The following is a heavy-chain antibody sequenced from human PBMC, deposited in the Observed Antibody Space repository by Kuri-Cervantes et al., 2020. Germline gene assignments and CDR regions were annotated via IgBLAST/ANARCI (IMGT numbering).Heavy chain of an antibody. CDR2: IYYSGST. CDR1: GGSVSSGSYY. Sequence: SETLSLTCTVSGGSVSSGSYYWSWIRQPPGKGLEWIGYIYYSGSTNYNPSLKNRVTISVDTSKNQFSLKLSSVTAADTAVYYCARFAVSVHPEYYYYYYMDVWGKGTTVTVSS. J-gene: IGHJ6*03. D-gene: IGHD3-10*01. V-gene: IGHV4-61*01. CDR3: ARFAVSVHPEYYYYYYMDV.